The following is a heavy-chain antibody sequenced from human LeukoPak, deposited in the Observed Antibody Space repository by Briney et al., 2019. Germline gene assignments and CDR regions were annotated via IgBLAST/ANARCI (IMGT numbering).Heavy chain of an antibody. Sequence: GRSLRLSCAASGFTFSSYGMHWVRQAPGKGLEWVAVISYDGSNKYYADSVKGRFTISRDNSKNTLYLQMNSLRAEDTAVYYRAKDATGLIWTYYFDYWGQGTLVTVSS. CDR1: GFTFSSYG. CDR3: AKDATGLIWTYYFDY. CDR2: ISYDGSNK. J-gene: IGHJ4*02. V-gene: IGHV3-30*18. D-gene: IGHD2-21*01.